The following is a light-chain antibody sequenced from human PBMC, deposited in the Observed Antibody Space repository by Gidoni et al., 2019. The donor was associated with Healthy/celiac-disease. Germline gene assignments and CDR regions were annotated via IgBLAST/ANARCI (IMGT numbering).Light chain of an antibody. J-gene: IGKJ2*02. CDR2: KAS. V-gene: IGKV1-5*03. CDR1: HSISSW. CDR3: QQYNSYSST. Sequence: IQMPQSPSTLSASVGDRVTITCRASHSISSWLAWYQQKPGKAPKLLIYKASSLESGVPSRFSGSGSGTEFTLTISSLQPDDFATYFCQQYNSYSSTFGQGTKLEIK.